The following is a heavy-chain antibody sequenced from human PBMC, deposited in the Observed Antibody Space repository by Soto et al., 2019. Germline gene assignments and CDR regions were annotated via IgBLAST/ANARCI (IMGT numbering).Heavy chain of an antibody. Sequence: GGTNYAQKFQGRVTMTRDTSISTAYMELSRLRSDDTAVYYCARESSYYDSSGYSALLDYWGQGTLVTVSS. V-gene: IGHV1-2*02. CDR3: ARESSYYDSSGYSALLDY. J-gene: IGHJ4*02. CDR2: GGT. D-gene: IGHD3-22*01.